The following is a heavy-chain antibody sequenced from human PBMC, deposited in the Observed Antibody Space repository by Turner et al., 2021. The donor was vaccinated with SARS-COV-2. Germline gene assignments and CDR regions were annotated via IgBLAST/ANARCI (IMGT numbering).Heavy chain of an antibody. CDR3: AKGLGGYCSGGSCYSGIVDY. J-gene: IGHJ4*02. V-gene: IGHV3-30-3*01. CDR1: AFTFNNYA. D-gene: IGHD2-15*01. Sequence: QVLLVESGGGVVQPGRSLSLSCSASAFTFNNYAMHWVRQAPGKGREWVAVRSSVGNNQHYADSVKGRFTVSRDDSKNSLYLQINSLRAEDTGVYYCAKGLGGYCSGGSCYSGIVDYWGQGTLVTVSS. CDR2: RSSVGNNQ.